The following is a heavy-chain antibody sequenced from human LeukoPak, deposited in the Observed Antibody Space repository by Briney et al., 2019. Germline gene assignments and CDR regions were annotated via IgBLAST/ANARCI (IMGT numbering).Heavy chain of an antibody. Sequence: GGSLRLSCAASGFTFSSYSMNWVRQAPGKGLEWVSSISSSSSYIYYADSVKGRFTISRDNAKNSLYLQMNSLRAEDTAVYYCARGHILLWFGESRGAFDIWGQGTMVTVSS. V-gene: IGHV3-21*01. CDR1: GFTFSSYS. D-gene: IGHD3-10*01. CDR3: ARGHILLWFGESRGAFDI. CDR2: ISSSSSYI. J-gene: IGHJ3*02.